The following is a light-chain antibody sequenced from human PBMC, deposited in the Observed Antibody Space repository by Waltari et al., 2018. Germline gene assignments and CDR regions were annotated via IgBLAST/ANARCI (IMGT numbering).Light chain of an antibody. CDR2: DVS. J-gene: IGLJ2*01. CDR1: SSDVGDYSY. Sequence: QSALTQPASVSGSPGQSITIPCTGTSSDVGDYSYVSWYQQHPGKAPKLMIYDVSERPSGVSNRFSGSKSGNTASLTISGLQAEDEADYYCTSYSSDTTHVVFGGGTKLTVL. V-gene: IGLV2-14*01. CDR3: TSYSSDTTHVV.